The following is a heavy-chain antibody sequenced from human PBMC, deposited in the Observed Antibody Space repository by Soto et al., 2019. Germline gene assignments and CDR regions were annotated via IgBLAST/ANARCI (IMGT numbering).Heavy chain of an antibody. CDR2: ISYDGSNK. CDR1: GFTFSNYA. J-gene: IGHJ6*02. Sequence: QGQLVESGGGVVQPGRSLRLSCAASGFTFSNYAIHWVRQAPGKGLEWVAVISYDGSNKFYADSVRGRFTISRDNSKNTVNLQMNSLRAEDTAVYYCARVSGGYYYYGMDVWGQGTMVTVSS. V-gene: IGHV3-30-3*01. CDR3: ARVSGGYYYYGMDV. D-gene: IGHD5-12*01.